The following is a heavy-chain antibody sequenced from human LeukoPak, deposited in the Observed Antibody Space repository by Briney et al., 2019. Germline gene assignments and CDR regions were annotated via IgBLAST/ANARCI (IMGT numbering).Heavy chain of an antibody. CDR2: ISVSGENT. D-gene: IGHD3-10*01. J-gene: IGHJ4*02. CDR3: AKYGSGTYYNGLH. CDR1: GFIFSSYA. V-gene: IGHV3-23*01. Sequence: PGGSLRLSCAASGFIFSSYAMTWVRQAPGKGLQWVSTISVSGENTYYADSVKGRFTISRDISKSTLYLQMNSLRDEDTALYYCAKYGSGTYYNGLHWGQGTLVTVSS.